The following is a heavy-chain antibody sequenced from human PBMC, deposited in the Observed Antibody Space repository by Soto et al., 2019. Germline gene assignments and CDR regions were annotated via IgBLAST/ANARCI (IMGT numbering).Heavy chain of an antibody. CDR3: ARAHSSTFDY. CDR2: INHSGST. V-gene: IGHV4-34*01. Sequence: TSETLSLTCAVYGGSFSGYYWSWIRQPPGKGLEWIGEINHSGSTNYNPSLKSRVTISVDTSKNQFSLKLSSVTAADTAVYYCARAHSSTFDYWGQGTLVTVS. D-gene: IGHD6-13*01. CDR1: GGSFSGYY. J-gene: IGHJ4*02.